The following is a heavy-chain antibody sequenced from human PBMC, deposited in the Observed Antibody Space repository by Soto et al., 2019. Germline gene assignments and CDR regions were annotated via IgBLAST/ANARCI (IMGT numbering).Heavy chain of an antibody. CDR3: GRYCTNTKCRGGYYLDL. D-gene: IGHD2-8*01. J-gene: IGHJ5*02. V-gene: IGHV1-69*01. CDR1: GDSFTNYA. CDR2: IILALGTP. Sequence: QVLLVQSGAEMKQPGSSVSVSCKASGDSFTNYAFTWVRQAPGQGPEWLGGIILALGTPHYSQLFQGRLTITADESSSTVYMELGSLILDDTAVYYCGRYCTNTKCRGGYYLDLWGQGTLLTVSS.